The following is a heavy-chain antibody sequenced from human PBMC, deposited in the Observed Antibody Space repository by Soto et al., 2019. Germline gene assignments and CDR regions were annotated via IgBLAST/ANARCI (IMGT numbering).Heavy chain of an antibody. V-gene: IGHV4-59*01. CDR2: IYYSGST. D-gene: IGHD3-22*01. Sequence: SETLSLTCTVSGGSISSYYWSWIRQPPGKGLEWIGYIYYSGSTNYNPSLKSRVTISVDTSKNQFSLKLSSVTAADTAVYYCARRSTYYDSSGYYYVSWLDPWGQGTLVTVS. CDR1: GGSISSYY. CDR3: ARRSTYYDSSGYYYVSWLDP. J-gene: IGHJ5*02.